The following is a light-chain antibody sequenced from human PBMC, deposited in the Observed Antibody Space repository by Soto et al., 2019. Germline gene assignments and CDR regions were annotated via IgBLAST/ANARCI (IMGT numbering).Light chain of an antibody. V-gene: IGLV2-11*01. CDR2: DVS. CDR1: SSDVGGYDF. CDR3: CSYAGSYTFV. Sequence: QSVLTQPRSVSGSPGQSVTISCTGTSSDVGGYDFVSWFQHHPGKPPKLIMYDVSKRPSGVPDRFSGSKSGNTASLTISGLQAGDEADYYCCSYAGSYTFVFGTGTKLTVL. J-gene: IGLJ1*01.